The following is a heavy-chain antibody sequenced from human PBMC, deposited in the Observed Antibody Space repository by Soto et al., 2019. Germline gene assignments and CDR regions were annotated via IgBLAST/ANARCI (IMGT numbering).Heavy chain of an antibody. CDR1: GFTFSSYG. CDR2: ISYDGSNK. J-gene: IGHJ6*02. V-gene: IGHV3-30*18. Sequence: GGSLRLSCAASGFTFSSYGMHWVRQAPGKGLEWVAVISYDGSNKYYADSVRGRFTISRDNSKNTLYLQMNSLRAEDTAVYYCAKDLSSHYYDSSGYYPPRKYYYGMDVWGQATTVTVSS. CDR3: AKDLSSHYYDSSGYYPPRKYYYGMDV. D-gene: IGHD3-22*01.